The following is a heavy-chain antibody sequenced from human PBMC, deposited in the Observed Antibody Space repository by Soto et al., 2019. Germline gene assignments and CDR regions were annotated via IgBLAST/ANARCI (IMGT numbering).Heavy chain of an antibody. J-gene: IGHJ5*02. V-gene: IGHV1-18*01. Sequence: QVQLVQSGAEVKKPGASVKVSCKASGYTFTSYGISWVRQAPGQGLEWMGWISAYNGNTNYAQKLQGRVTMTTDTSTSTAYMELRSPRSDDTAVYYCARDNSEQWLVRDHLLGWFDPWGQGTLVTVSS. D-gene: IGHD6-19*01. CDR1: GYTFTSYG. CDR3: ARDNSEQWLVRDHLLGWFDP. CDR2: ISAYNGNT.